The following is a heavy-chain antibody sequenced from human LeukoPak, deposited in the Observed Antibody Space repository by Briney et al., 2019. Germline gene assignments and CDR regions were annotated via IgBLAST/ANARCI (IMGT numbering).Heavy chain of an antibody. CDR2: SYYSGST. V-gene: IGHV4-31*03. D-gene: IGHD2-2*01. CDR3: ARGTHQYQLQKLNWFDP. Sequence: SETLSLTCTVSGGSISSGGYYWSWIRQHPGKGLEWIGYSYYSGSTYYNPSLKSRVTISVDTSKNQSSLKLSSVTAADTAVYYCARGTHQYQLQKLNWFDPWGQGTLVTVSS. CDR1: GGSISSGGYY. J-gene: IGHJ5*02.